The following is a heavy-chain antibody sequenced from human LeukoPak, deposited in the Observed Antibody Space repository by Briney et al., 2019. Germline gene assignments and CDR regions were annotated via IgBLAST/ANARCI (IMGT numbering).Heavy chain of an antibody. V-gene: IGHV4-39*01. CDR1: GGSISGSSYY. CDR3: ARLRGAMTPVTSDFDY. CDR2: GFYSGSA. J-gene: IGHJ4*02. D-gene: IGHD4-17*01. Sequence: SSETLPLTCTVSGGSISGSSYYWAWVRQPPGKGLEWVGSGFYSGSAYSNPSLKSRVTISVDTSRNQFSLNLSSVTAADTAVYYCARLRGAMTPVTSDFDYWGQGTLVTVSS.